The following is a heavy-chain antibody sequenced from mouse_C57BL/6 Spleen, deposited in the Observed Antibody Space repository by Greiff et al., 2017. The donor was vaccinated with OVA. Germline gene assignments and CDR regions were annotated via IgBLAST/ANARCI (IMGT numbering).Heavy chain of an antibody. CDR2: INYDGSST. CDR3: ARDDYYGSSYERYFDV. CDR1: GFTFSDYY. Sequence: EVMLVESEGGLVQPGSSMKLSCTASGFTFSDYYMAWVRQVPEKGLEWVANINYDGSSTYYLDSLKSRFIISRDNAKNILYLQMSSLKSEDTATYYCARDDYYGSSYERYFDVWGTGTTVTVSS. J-gene: IGHJ1*03. D-gene: IGHD1-1*01. V-gene: IGHV5-16*01.